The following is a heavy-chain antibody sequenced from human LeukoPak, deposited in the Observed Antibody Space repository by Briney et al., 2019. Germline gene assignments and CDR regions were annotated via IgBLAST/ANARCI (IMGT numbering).Heavy chain of an antibody. V-gene: IGHV3-30*18. CDR1: GFTFSNYG. J-gene: IGHJ4*02. Sequence: GGSLRLSCAASGFTFSNYGVRWVRQAPGKGREWVALMSYGGNNKYHADSVKGRFTLSRENTQNTLYLQIYSLRPDRTRVYYCAKVREIMFRGPQDYWGQGALVTVSS. CDR3: AKVREIMFRGPQDY. CDR2: MSYGGNNK. D-gene: IGHD3-16*01.